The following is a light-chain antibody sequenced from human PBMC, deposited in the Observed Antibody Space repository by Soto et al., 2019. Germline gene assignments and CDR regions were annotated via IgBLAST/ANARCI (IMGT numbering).Light chain of an antibody. V-gene: IGLV7-46*01. J-gene: IGLJ3*02. CDR1: TGAVTTGHY. CDR2: DTN. CDR3: LLSYSGAWV. Sequence: QAVVTQEPSLTVSPGGTVTLTCGSSTGAVTTGHYPYWFQQKPGQAPRTLFYDTNSKHSWTPARFSGSLLGGKAALTLSGAQPEDEAEYYCLLSYSGAWVFGGGTKITVL.